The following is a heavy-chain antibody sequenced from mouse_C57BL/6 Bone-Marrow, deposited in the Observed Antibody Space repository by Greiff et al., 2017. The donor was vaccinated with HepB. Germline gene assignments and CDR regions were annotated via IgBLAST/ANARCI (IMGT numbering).Heavy chain of an antibody. CDR1: GYTFTSYT. D-gene: IGHD1-1*01. CDR3: ARWGYGSPFDY. V-gene: IGHV1-4*01. Sequence: VKVVESGAELARPGASVKMSCKASGYTFTSYTMHWVKQRPGQGLEWIGYINPSSGYTKYNQKFKDKATLTADKSSSTAYMQLSSLTSEDSAVYYCARWGYGSPFDYWGQGTTLTVSS. CDR2: INPSSGYT. J-gene: IGHJ2*01.